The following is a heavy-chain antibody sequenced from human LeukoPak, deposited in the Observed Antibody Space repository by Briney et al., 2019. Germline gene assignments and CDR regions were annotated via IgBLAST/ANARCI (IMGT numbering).Heavy chain of an antibody. J-gene: IGHJ4*02. CDR2: INAGNGNT. CDR1: GYTFTSYA. D-gene: IGHD5-24*01. Sequence: ASVKVSCKASGYTFTSYAMHWVRQAPGQRLEWMGWINAGNGNTKYSQKFQGRVTITRDTSASTAYMELSSLRSEDTAVYYCARGGLRWLQFHFDYWGQGTLVTVSS. V-gene: IGHV1-3*01. CDR3: ARGGLRWLQFHFDY.